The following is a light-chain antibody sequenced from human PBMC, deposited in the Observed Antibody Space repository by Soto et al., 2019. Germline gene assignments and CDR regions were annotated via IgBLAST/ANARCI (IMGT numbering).Light chain of an antibody. CDR3: AAWDDSLDALV. CDR2: SNN. Sequence: QSVLTQPPSASGTPGQRVTISCSGSSSNIGSKTVNWYRQLPGTAPKLLIYSNNQRPSGVPARFSGSKSGTSASLAISGLQSEDEADYYCAAWDDSLDALVFGGGTKLTVL. J-gene: IGLJ2*01. V-gene: IGLV1-44*01. CDR1: SSNIGSKT.